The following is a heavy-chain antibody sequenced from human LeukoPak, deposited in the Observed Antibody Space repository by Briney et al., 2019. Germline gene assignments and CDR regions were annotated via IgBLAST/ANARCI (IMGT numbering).Heavy chain of an antibody. Sequence: PGGSLRLSCAASGFTFSSYSMNWVRQAPGKGLEWVSSISSSSSYIYYADSVKGRFTISRDNAKNSLYLQTNSLRAEDTAVYYCARGGVIGGEEFDYWGQGTLVTVSS. J-gene: IGHJ4*02. V-gene: IGHV3-21*01. CDR1: GFTFSSYS. D-gene: IGHD3-16*02. CDR3: ARGGVIGGEEFDY. CDR2: ISSSSSYI.